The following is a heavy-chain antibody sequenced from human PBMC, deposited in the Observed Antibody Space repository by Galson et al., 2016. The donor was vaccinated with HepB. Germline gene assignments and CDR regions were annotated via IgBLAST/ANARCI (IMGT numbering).Heavy chain of an antibody. Sequence: TLSLTCTVSGGSISSGGYYWSWIRQHPGKGLEWIGYIYYSGRTYSNPSLKSRVTMSVDTSKNQFSLRLSSVTAADTAVYYCARDRADFTVHYYGLDVWGQGTTVTVSS. CDR1: GGSISSGGYY. D-gene: IGHD3-10*01. J-gene: IGHJ6*02. V-gene: IGHV4-31*03. CDR2: IYYSGRT. CDR3: ARDRADFTVHYYGLDV.